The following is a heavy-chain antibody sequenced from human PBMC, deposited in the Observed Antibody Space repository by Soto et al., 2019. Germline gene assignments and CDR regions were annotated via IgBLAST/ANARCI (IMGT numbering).Heavy chain of an antibody. CDR1: GFTVSSNY. CDR3: ARVRRGDFWSGYAIDY. Sequence: GGSLRLSCAASGFTVSSNYMSWVRQAPGKGLEWVSVIYSGGSTCYADSVKGRFTISRDNSKNTLYLQMNSLRAEDTAVYYCARVRRGDFWSGYAIDYWGQGTLVTVSS. V-gene: IGHV3-66*01. J-gene: IGHJ4*02. CDR2: IYSGGST. D-gene: IGHD3-3*01.